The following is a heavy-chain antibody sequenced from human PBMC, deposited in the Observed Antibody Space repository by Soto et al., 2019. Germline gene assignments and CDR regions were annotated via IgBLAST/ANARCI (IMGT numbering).Heavy chain of an antibody. V-gene: IGHV2-26*01. J-gene: IGHJ6*02. CDR1: GFSLSNARMG. CDR2: IFTNDEK. CDR3: ARMGAAQPGYYYYGMDV. D-gene: IGHD6-13*01. Sequence: QVTLKESGPVLVKPTETLTLTCTVSGFSLSNARMGVSWIRQPPGKALEWLAHIFTNDEKSSSTSLKSRLTISKDTAKSQVVLTMTNMDPVDTATYYCARMGAAQPGYYYYGMDVWGQGTTVTVSS.